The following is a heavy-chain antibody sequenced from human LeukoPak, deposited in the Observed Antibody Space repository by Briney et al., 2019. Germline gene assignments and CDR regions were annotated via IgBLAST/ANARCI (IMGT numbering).Heavy chain of an antibody. D-gene: IGHD1-26*01. Sequence: RTSETLSLTCAVYGGSFSGYYWSWIRQPPGKGLEWIGYIYYSGSTNYNPSLKSRVTISVDTSRNQFSLKLSSVTAADTAVYYCAREALASGSYKRYFDYWGQGTLVTVSS. CDR2: IYYSGST. CDR1: GGSFSGYY. V-gene: IGHV4-59*01. CDR3: AREALASGSYKRYFDY. J-gene: IGHJ4*01.